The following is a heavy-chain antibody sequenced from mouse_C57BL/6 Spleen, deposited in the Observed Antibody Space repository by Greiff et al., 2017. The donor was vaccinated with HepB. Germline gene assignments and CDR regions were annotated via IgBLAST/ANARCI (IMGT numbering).Heavy chain of an antibody. V-gene: IGHV2-5*01. CDR3: AKPTYDYGHWYFDV. CDR1: GFSLTSYG. Sequence: VQLQQSGPGLVQPSQSLSITCTVSGFSLTSYGVHWVRQSPGKGLEWLGVIWRGGSTDYNAAFMSRLSITKDNSKSQVFFKMNSLQADDTAIYYCAKPTYDYGHWYFDVWGTGTTVTVSS. CDR2: IWRGGST. J-gene: IGHJ1*03. D-gene: IGHD2-4*01.